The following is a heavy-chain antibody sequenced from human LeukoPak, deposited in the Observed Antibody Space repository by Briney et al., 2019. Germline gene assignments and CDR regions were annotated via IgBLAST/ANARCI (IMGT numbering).Heavy chain of an antibody. J-gene: IGHJ3*02. D-gene: IGHD6-13*01. CDR3: ARGSRAVPTGAFDI. V-gene: IGHV1-69*05. CDR1: GGTFSSYA. Sequence: GAWVKVSCKASGGTFSSYAISWVRQAPGQGLEWMGGIIPIFGTANYAQKFQGRVTMTRNTSISTAYMELSSLRSEDTAVYYCARGSRAVPTGAFDIWGQGTMVTVSS. CDR2: IIPIFGTA.